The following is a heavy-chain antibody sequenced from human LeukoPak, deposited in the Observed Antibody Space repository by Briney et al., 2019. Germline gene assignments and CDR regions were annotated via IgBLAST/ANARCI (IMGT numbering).Heavy chain of an antibody. CDR1: GFTFSSYA. D-gene: IGHD3-10*01. CDR3: AKGGRFGELFSFDY. V-gene: IGHV3-23*01. CDR2: ISGSGGST. J-gene: IGHJ4*02. Sequence: PGGSLRLSCAASGFTFSSYAMTWVRQAPGKGLEWVSAISGSGGSTYYADSVKGRFTISRDNSKNTLYLQMNSLRAEDTAVYYCAKGGRFGELFSFDYWGQGTLVTVSS.